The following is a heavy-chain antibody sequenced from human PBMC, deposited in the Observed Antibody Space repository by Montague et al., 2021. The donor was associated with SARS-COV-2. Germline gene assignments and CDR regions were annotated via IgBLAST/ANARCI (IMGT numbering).Heavy chain of an antibody. CDR1: GDSVSSHSAA. Sequence: CAISGDSVSSHSAAWNWIRQSPSRGLEWLGRTYYRSKWYNDYAVSVKSRITINPDTSKNQFSLQLNSVTPEDTAVYYCEGPGSYPELFDYWGQGTLVTVSS. V-gene: IGHV6-1*01. D-gene: IGHD3-10*01. J-gene: IGHJ4*02. CDR2: TYYRSKWYN. CDR3: EGPGSYPELFDY.